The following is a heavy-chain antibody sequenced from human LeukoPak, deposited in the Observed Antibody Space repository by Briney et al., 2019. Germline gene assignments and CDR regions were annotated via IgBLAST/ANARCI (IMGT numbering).Heavy chain of an antibody. CDR1: GGSFSGYY. CDR2: INHSGST. Sequence: SETLSLTCTVSGGSFSGYYWSWIRQPPGKGLEWIGEINHSGSTNYNPSLKSRVTISVDTSKNQFSLKLSSVTAADTAVYYCARDHEAAAGDYWGQGTLVTVSS. CDR3: ARDHEAAAGDY. V-gene: IGHV4-34*01. D-gene: IGHD6-13*01. J-gene: IGHJ4*02.